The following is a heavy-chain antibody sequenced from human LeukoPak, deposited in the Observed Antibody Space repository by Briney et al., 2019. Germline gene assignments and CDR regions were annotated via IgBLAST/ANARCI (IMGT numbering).Heavy chain of an antibody. CDR2: IRYDGSNK. CDR1: GFTFSSYG. CDR3: AKGGYSYGSYAFDI. J-gene: IGHJ3*02. V-gene: IGHV3-30*02. Sequence: GGSLRLSCAASGFTFSSYGMHWVRQAPGKGLEWVAFIRYDGSNKYYADSVKGRFTISRDNSKNTLYLQMNSLRAEDTAVYYCAKGGYSYGSYAFDIWGQGTMVTVSS. D-gene: IGHD5-18*01.